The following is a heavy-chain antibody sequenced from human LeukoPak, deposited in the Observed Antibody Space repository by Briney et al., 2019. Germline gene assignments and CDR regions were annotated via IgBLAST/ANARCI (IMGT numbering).Heavy chain of an antibody. CDR2: ISGSGGST. Sequence: GGSLRLSCAASGFSLSSYAMSWVRQAPGKGLEWVSAISGSGGSTYYADSVKGRFTISRDNSKNTLYLQMNSLRAEDTAVYYCAKVSALWFGEGYYFDYWGQGTLVTVSS. D-gene: IGHD3-10*01. J-gene: IGHJ4*02. CDR3: AKVSALWFGEGYYFDY. V-gene: IGHV3-23*01. CDR1: GFSLSSYA.